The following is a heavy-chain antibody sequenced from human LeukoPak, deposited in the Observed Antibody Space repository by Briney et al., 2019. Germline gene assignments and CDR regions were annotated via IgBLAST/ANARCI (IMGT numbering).Heavy chain of an antibody. J-gene: IGHJ4*02. Sequence: ASVKVSCKAPGYTFTSYYMHWVRQAPGQGLEWMGIINPSGGSTSYAQKFQGRVTMTRDTSTSTVYMELSSLRSEDTAVYYCAGSIAAAGFDYWGQGTLVTVSS. CDR3: AGSIAAAGFDY. CDR2: INPSGGST. D-gene: IGHD6-13*01. CDR1: GYTFTSYY. V-gene: IGHV1-46*01.